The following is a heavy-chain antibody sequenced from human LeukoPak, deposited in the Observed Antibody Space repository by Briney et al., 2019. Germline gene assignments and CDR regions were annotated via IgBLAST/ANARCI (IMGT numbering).Heavy chain of an antibody. CDR2: ISRSGSTI. V-gene: IGHV3-48*04. Sequence: PGGSLRLSCAASGFTFSSYSMNWVRQAPGKGLEWISYISRSGSTIYYADSVKGRFTISRDNAKNSLYLQMNSLRAEDTAVYYCARVNGYSSIGYYFDYWGQGTLVTVSS. J-gene: IGHJ4*02. CDR3: ARVNGYSSIGYYFDY. D-gene: IGHD5-24*01. CDR1: GFTFSSYS.